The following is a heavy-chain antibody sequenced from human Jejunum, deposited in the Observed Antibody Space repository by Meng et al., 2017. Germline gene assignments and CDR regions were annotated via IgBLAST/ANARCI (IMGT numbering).Heavy chain of an antibody. CDR3: AKFLSGSYSYYYAMDV. CDR1: GFTFSIYA. V-gene: IGHV3-23*01. D-gene: IGHD1-26*01. CDR2: IGGSGGST. Sequence: EVQLLEAGGGWAQPGGSLRLSCPASGFTFSIYAMSWVRQAPGKGPECVSIIGGSGGSTYYADSVKGRFTISRDNSKNTLYLQMNSLRADDTAVYYCAKFLSGSYSYYYAMDVWGQGTTVTVSS. J-gene: IGHJ6*02.